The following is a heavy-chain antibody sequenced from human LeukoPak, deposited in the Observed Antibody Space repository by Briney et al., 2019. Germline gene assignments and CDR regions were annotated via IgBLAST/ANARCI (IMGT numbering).Heavy chain of an antibody. CDR1: GFSFSSFE. CDR3: ARRVALDY. J-gene: IGHJ4*02. V-gene: IGHV3-48*03. Sequence: GGSLRLSCAASGFSFSSFEMNWVHQAPGKGLEWVSYISSSGTTIYYADSVKGRFTISRDNAKNSLYLQMDSLRAEDTAVYYCARRVALDYWGQGTLVTVSS. CDR2: ISSSGTTI.